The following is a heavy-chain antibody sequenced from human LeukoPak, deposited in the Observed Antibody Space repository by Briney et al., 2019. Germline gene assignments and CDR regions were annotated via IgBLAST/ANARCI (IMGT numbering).Heavy chain of an antibody. V-gene: IGHV3-30*14. CDR1: GFTFSSYA. Sequence: HPGGSLRLSCAASGFTFSSYAMHWVRQAPGKGLEWVAVISYDGSNKYYADSVKGRFTISRDISKNTLYLQMNSLRGDDTALYYCAGDWNGDHVIEYWGQGTLVTVSS. J-gene: IGHJ4*02. CDR2: ISYDGSNK. CDR3: AGDWNGDHVIEY. D-gene: IGHD3-16*01.